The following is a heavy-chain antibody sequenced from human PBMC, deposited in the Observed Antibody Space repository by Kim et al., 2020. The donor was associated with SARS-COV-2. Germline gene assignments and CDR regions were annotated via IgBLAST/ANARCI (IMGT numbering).Heavy chain of an antibody. V-gene: IGHV3-48*03. D-gene: IGHD2-21*02. J-gene: IGHJ4*02. CDR1: GFTFSSYE. CDR3: ARSAHCGGDCYSPSYFDY. Sequence: GGSLRLSCAASGFTFSSYEMNWVRQAPGKGLEWVSYISSSGSTIYYADSVKGRFTISRDNAKNSLYLQMNSLRAEDTAVYYCARSAHCGGDCYSPSYFDYWGQGTLVTVSS. CDR2: ISSSGSTI.